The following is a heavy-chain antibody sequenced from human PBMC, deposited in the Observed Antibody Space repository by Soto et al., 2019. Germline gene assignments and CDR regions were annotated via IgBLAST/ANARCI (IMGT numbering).Heavy chain of an antibody. CDR3: AKDREGSRNWGPFGY. Sequence: EVQLLECGGGLVQPGGSLRLSFAASGFTFSNYAMSWVRQAPGKGLEWVSAISGSGGSTYYADSVKGRFTISRDNSKNTLYLQMNSLGADDTAVYYCAKDREGSRNWGPFGYWGQGTLVTVSS. CDR2: ISGSGGST. V-gene: IGHV3-23*01. D-gene: IGHD7-27*01. CDR1: GFTFSNYA. J-gene: IGHJ4*02.